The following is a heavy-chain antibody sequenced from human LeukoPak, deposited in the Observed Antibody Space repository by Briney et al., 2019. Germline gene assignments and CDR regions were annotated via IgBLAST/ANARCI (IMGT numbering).Heavy chain of an antibody. CDR1: GYTFTSYY. V-gene: IGHV1-46*01. CDR3: ARIGGLRLGELSLQNWFDP. Sequence: GASVKVSCKASGYTFTSYYMHWVRQAPGQGLEWMGIINPSGGSTSYAQKFQGRVTMTRDMSTSTVYMELSSLRSEDTAVYYCARIGGLRLGELSLQNWFDPWGQGTLVTVSS. D-gene: IGHD3-16*02. CDR2: INPSGGST. J-gene: IGHJ5*02.